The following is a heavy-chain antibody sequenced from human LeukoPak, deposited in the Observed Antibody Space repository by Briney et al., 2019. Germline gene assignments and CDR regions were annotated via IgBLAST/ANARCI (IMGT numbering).Heavy chain of an antibody. CDR3: ARGEYCSSTSCSPFDY. V-gene: IGHV3-21*01. J-gene: IGHJ4*02. Sequence: GGSLRLSCAASGFTFSSYSMIWVRQAPGKGLEWVSSISSSSSYIYYADSVKGQFTISRDNAKNSLYLQMNSLRAEDTAVYYCARGEYCSSTSCSPFDYWGQGTLVTVSS. CDR2: ISSSSSYI. D-gene: IGHD2-2*01. CDR1: GFTFSSYS.